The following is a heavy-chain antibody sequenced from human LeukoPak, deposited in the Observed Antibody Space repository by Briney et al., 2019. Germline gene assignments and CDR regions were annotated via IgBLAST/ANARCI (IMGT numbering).Heavy chain of an antibody. Sequence: PGGSLRLSCAASGFTFSSYGMHWVRQAPGKGLEWVAFIRYDGSNKYYADSVKGRFTISRDNSKNTLYLQMNSLRAEDTAVYYCAKSLEIVGATTFDYWARGPWSPSPQ. D-gene: IGHD1-26*01. CDR2: IRYDGSNK. CDR1: GFTFSSYG. CDR3: AKSLEIVGATTFDY. J-gene: IGHJ4*02. V-gene: IGHV3-30*02.